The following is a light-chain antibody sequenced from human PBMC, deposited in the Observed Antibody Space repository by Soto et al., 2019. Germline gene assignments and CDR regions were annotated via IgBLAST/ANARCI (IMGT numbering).Light chain of an antibody. V-gene: IGKV1-39*01. CDR1: QSISNY. CDR3: QHSYSTPYP. Sequence: DIQMTQSPSSLSASVGDRVTITCRASQSISNYLHWYQQKPGKAPKLLMFAASSLQTGAPSRFSGSGSGTDFTPTNTSLQPEDGATYNCQHSYSTPYPLGRRTKLDIK. J-gene: IGKJ3*01. CDR2: AAS.